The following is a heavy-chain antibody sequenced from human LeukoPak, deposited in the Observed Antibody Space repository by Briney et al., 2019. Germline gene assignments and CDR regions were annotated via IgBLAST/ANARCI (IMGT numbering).Heavy chain of an antibody. J-gene: IGHJ5*02. D-gene: IGHD1-14*01. V-gene: IGHV4-59*08. CDR1: GTSIRGHY. CDR2: IYSNGNI. CDR3: AGLHFASAEEFDP. Sequence: SETLSLTCTVSGTSIRGHYWSWIRQPPGKGLEWIGYIYSNGNILYNPFLKSRVTLSVDTFNNQFSLSLNFVTAADTAVYYCAGLHFASAEEFDPRGQGTLVTVSS.